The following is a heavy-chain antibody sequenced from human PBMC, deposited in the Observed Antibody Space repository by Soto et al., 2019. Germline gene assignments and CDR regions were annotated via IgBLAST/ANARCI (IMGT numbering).Heavy chain of an antibody. CDR3: ARGYYDSSGYSNCFDP. CDR1: GASISSSY. CDR2: VHSSGST. J-gene: IGHJ5*02. V-gene: IGHV4-59*01. D-gene: IGHD3-22*01. Sequence: SETLSLTCRASGASISSSYWSWIRQPPGERLEWIGYVHSSGSTNYNPSLKSRVTMSLDTSKNQFSLNLSSVTAADTAVYYCARGYYDSSGYSNCFDPWGQGTLVTVSS.